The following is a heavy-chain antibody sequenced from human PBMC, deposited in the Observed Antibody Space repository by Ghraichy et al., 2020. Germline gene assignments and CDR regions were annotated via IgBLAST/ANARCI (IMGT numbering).Heavy chain of an antibody. D-gene: IGHD1-26*01. J-gene: IGHJ4*02. CDR1: GGSISSGSYY. Sequence: SETLSLTCTVSGGSISSGSYYWSWIRQPAGKGLEWIGRIYTSGSTNYNPSLKSRVTISVDTSKNQFSLKLSSVTAADTAVYYCARALSGSYPFDYWGQGTLVTVSS. V-gene: IGHV4-61*02. CDR2: IYTSGST. CDR3: ARALSGSYPFDY.